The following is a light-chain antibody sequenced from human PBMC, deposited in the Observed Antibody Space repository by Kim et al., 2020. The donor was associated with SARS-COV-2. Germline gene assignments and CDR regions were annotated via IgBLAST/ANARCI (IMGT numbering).Light chain of an antibody. V-gene: IGKV1-5*03. J-gene: IGKJ4*01. Sequence: DIQMTQSPSTLSASVGDRVTITCRATQSVNSWLAWYQQKPGKAPKLLIFKASKLEGWVPSRFSGSGSGTDFTLTISSLQPDDFATYYCQQYNSYPLTFGGGTKLEI. CDR2: KAS. CDR3: QQYNSYPLT. CDR1: QSVNSW.